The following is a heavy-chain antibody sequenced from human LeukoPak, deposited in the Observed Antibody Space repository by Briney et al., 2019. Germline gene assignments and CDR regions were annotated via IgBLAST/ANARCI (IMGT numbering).Heavy chain of an antibody. CDR1: GYTFTSYG. Sequence: ASVKVSCKASGYTFTSYGISWVRQAPGQGLEWMGWISAYNGDTNYAQKLQGRVTMTTDTSTSTAYMELRSLRSDDTAVYYCAKTAAAGTHWFDPWGQGTLVTVSS. V-gene: IGHV1-18*01. J-gene: IGHJ5*02. CDR3: AKTAAAGTHWFDP. CDR2: ISAYNGDT. D-gene: IGHD6-13*01.